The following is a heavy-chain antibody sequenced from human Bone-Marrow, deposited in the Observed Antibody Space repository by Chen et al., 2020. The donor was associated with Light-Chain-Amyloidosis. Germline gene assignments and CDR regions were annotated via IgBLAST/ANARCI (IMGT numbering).Heavy chain of an antibody. CDR3: ARDRPYCSSTSCPRSAFDI. CDR1: GGTFSSYA. V-gene: IGHV1-69*12. J-gene: IGHJ3*02. CDR2: IIPIFGTA. D-gene: IGHD2-2*01. Sequence: QVQLVQSGAEVMKPGSSVKVSCKASGGTFSSYAISWVRQAPGQGLEWMGGIIPIFGTANYEQKFQGRVTITADESTSTAYMELSSLRSEDTAVYYCARDRPYCSSTSCPRSAFDIWGQGTMVTVSS.